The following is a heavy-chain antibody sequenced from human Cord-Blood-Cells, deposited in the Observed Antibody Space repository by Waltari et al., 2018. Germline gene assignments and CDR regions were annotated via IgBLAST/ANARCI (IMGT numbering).Heavy chain of an antibody. J-gene: IGHJ4*02. CDR1: GFTFSSYW. CDR2: INSDGSNT. D-gene: IGHD3-10*01. CDR3: ARGGVRKGVIDY. Sequence: EVQLVESGGGLVQPGGSLRLSCAASGFTFSSYWMHWVRQAPGKGLVWVSRINSDGSNTSYADSVKGRFTISRDNAKNTLYLQMNSLRAEDTAVYYCARGGVRKGVIDYWGQGTLVTVSS. V-gene: IGHV3-74*01.